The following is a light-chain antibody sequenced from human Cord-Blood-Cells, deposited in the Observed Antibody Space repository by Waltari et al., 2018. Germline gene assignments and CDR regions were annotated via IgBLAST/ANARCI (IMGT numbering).Light chain of an antibody. V-gene: IGKV3-20*01. CDR3: QQYGSSPRT. CDR1: QSVRSSY. Sequence: EIVLTQSPGTLSLSPVDRATLSCRASQSVRSSYLAWYQQKPGQAPRLLIYGASSRATGIPDRFSGSGSGTDFTLTISRLEPEDFAVYYCQQYGSSPRTFGQGTKLEIK. CDR2: GAS. J-gene: IGKJ2*01.